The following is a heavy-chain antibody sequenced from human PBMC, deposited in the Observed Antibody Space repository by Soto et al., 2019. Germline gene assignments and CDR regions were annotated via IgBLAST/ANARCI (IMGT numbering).Heavy chain of an antibody. CDR2: IYYSGST. V-gene: IGHV4-39*01. J-gene: IGHJ4*02. CDR3: ARQAVEQFY. CDR1: GGSICSRRYY. Sequence: SETLSLTCTVSGGSICSRRYYWGWIRQPPGKGLEWIGSIYYSGSTYYNPSLKSRVTISVDTSKNQFSLKLSSVTAADTAVYYCARQAVEQFYWGQGTLVTVSS. D-gene: IGHD6-19*01.